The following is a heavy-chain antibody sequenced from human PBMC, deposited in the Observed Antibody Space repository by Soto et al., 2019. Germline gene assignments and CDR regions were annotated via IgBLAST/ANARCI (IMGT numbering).Heavy chain of an antibody. D-gene: IGHD6-13*01. V-gene: IGHV1-24*01. J-gene: IGHJ4*02. CDR3: ATISDSSSVNTPLDY. Sequence: ASVKVSCKVSGYTLTELSMHWVRQAPGKGLEWMGGFDPEDGETIYAQKFQGRVTMTEDTSTDTAYMELSSLRSEDTAVYYCATISDSSSVNTPLDYWGQGAMVAVSS. CDR2: FDPEDGET. CDR1: GYTLTELS.